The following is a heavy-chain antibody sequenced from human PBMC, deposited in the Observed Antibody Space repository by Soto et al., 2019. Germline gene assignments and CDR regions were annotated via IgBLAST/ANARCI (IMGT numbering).Heavy chain of an antibody. CDR3: ARGDDPERPFDY. CDR1: GGSFSGYY. J-gene: IGHJ4*02. V-gene: IGHV4-34*01. Sequence: PSETLSLTCAVYGGSFSGYYWSWIRQPPGKGLEWIGEINHSGSTNYNPSLKSRVTISVDTSKNQFSLKLSSVTAADTAVYYCARGDDPERPFDYWGQGTLVTVSS. D-gene: IGHD1-1*01. CDR2: INHSGST.